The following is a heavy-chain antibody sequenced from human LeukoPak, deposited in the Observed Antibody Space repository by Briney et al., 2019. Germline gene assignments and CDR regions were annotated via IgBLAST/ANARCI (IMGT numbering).Heavy chain of an antibody. V-gene: IGHV3-74*01. CDR2: INSDGSST. CDR1: GFTFSSYW. CDR3: AREVSGIARQVGWSNWFDP. Sequence: GGSLRLSCAASGFTFSSYWMHWVRQAPGKGLVWVSRINSDGSSTSYADSVKGRFTISRDNAKNTLYLQMNSLRAEDTAVYYCAREVSGIARQVGWSNWFDPWGQGTLVTVSS. D-gene: IGHD6-13*01. J-gene: IGHJ5*02.